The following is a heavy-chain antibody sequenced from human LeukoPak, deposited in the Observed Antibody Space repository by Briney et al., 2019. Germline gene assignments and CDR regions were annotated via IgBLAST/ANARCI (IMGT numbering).Heavy chain of an antibody. J-gene: IGHJ6*03. CDR1: GGTFSSYA. CDR3: ARGGAVWFGELWDYYYYMDV. Sequence: ASVKVSCKASGGTFSSYAIGWVRQAPGQGLEWMGGIITIFGTANYAQKFQGRVTITADESTSTVYMELSSLRSEDTAVYYCARGGAVWFGELWDYYYYMDVWGKGTTVTISS. V-gene: IGHV1-69*13. D-gene: IGHD3-10*01. CDR2: IITIFGTA.